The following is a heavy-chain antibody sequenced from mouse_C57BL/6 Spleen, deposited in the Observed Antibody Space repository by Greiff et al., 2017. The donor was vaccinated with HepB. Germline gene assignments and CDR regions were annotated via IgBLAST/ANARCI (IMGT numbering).Heavy chain of an antibody. J-gene: IGHJ3*01. CDR3: ARGSGSSSSWFAY. V-gene: IGHV1-64*01. Sequence: QVQLQQPGAELVKPGASVKLSCKASGYTFTSYWMHWVKQRPGQGLEWIGMIHPNSGSTNYNEKFKSKATLTVDKSSSTAYMQLSRLTSEDSAVYYCARGSGSSSSWFAYWGQGTLVTVSA. CDR2: IHPNSGST. CDR1: GYTFTSYW. D-gene: IGHD1-1*01.